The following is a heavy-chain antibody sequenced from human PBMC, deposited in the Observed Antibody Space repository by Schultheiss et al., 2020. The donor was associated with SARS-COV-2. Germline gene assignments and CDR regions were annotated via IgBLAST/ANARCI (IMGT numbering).Heavy chain of an antibody. CDR3: ARDGDYYFDY. D-gene: IGHD4-17*01. J-gene: IGHJ4*02. CDR1: GGSISSGSYY. V-gene: IGHV4-61*02. Sequence: SETLSLTCTVSGGSISSGSYYWSWIRQPAGKGLEWIGRIYTSGSTNYNPSLKSRVTMSVDTSKNQFSLKLSSVTAADTAVYYCARDGDYYFDYWGQGTLVTVSS. CDR2: IYTSGST.